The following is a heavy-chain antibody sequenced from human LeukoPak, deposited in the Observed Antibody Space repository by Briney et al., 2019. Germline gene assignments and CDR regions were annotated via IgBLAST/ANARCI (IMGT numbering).Heavy chain of an antibody. CDR1: GGSISSYY. J-gene: IGHJ4*02. V-gene: IGHV4-59*01. CDR3: ARGRLLLFDY. CDR2: IYYSGST. D-gene: IGHD2-15*01. Sequence: SETLSLTCTVSGGSISSYYWSWIRHPPGKGLEWIGYIYYSGSTNYNPSLKSRVTISVDTSKNQYSLKLSSVTAADTAVYYCARGRLLLFDYWGQGTLVTVSS.